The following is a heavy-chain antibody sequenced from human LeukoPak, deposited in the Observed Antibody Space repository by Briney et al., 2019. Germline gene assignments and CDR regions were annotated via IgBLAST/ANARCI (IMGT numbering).Heavy chain of an antibody. CDR1: GGSISSGDYY. CDR2: IYYSGST. J-gene: IGHJ6*02. D-gene: IGHD3-10*01. V-gene: IGHV4-30-4*01. CDR3: ASLRGPNGMDV. Sequence: SQTLSLTCTVSGGSISSGDYYWSWIRQPPGKGLEWIGYIYYSGSTYYNPSLKSRVTISVDTSKNQFSLKLSSVTTADTAVYYCASLRGPNGMDVWGQGTTVTVSS.